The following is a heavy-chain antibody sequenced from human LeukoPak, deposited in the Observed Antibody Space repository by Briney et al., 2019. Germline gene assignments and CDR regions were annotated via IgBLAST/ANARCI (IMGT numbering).Heavy chain of an antibody. J-gene: IGHJ4*02. V-gene: IGHV5-51*01. CDR2: IYPGDSDT. Sequence: GESLKISCKGSGYRFTNYWIGWVRQTPGKGLEWMGIIYPGDSDTIYSPSFQGQVTISADKSISTAYLQWTSLKASDTAMYYCARDVPGSPFESWGQGTLVTVSS. D-gene: IGHD1-14*01. CDR3: ARDVPGSPFES. CDR1: GYRFTNYW.